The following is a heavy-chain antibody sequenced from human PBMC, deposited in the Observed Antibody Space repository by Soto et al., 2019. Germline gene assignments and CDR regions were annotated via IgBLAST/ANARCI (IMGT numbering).Heavy chain of an antibody. D-gene: IGHD1-26*01. Sequence: SLRLSCAASGFTFSNFAMSWVRQAPGKGLEWVSSIGGGGDDTYYADSVKGRFIISRDNSKSTLSLRLNGLRASDTAMYYCARPWAVGATDAFDIWGLGTMVTVSS. CDR2: IGGGGDDT. CDR1: GFTFSNFA. CDR3: ARPWAVGATDAFDI. V-gene: IGHV3-23*01. J-gene: IGHJ3*02.